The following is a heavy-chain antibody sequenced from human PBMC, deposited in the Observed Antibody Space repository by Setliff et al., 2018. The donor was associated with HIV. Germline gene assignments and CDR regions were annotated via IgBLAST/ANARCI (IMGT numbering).Heavy chain of an antibody. J-gene: IGHJ4*02. CDR2: ISSSGTTI. D-gene: IGHD4-17*01. CDR3: ASPGDNY. CDR1: GFTFSNYR. Sequence: GGSLRLSCAASGFTFSNYRMNWVRQAPGKGLEWLPYISSSGTTIRYADSVKGRFTISRDNAKNSLSLQMNNLRAEDMAVYYCASPGDNYWGQGTLVTVSS. V-gene: IGHV3-48*04.